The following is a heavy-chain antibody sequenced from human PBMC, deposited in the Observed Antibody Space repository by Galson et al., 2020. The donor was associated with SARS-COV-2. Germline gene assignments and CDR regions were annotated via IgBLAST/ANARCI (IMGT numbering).Heavy chain of an antibody. Sequence: GESLKISCKGSGYSFTNYWIGWVRLMPGEGLEWMGISYPGDSETRYSPSFQGQVTISADKSISTAYLQWSSLQASDTAMYYCARRGSSSSSYYYGMDVWGQGTTVTVSS. CDR3: ARRGSSSSSYYYGMDV. D-gene: IGHD6-6*01. J-gene: IGHJ6*02. CDR1: GYSFTNYW. CDR2: SYPGDSET. V-gene: IGHV5-51*01.